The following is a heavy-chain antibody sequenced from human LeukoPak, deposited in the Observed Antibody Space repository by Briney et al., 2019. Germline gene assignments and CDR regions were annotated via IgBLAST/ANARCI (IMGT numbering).Heavy chain of an antibody. CDR3: ARDGTGTPYDY. CDR1: GFTFSSYS. V-gene: IGHV3-21*01. Sequence: GGSPRLSCAASGFTFSSYSMNWVRQAPGKGLEWVSSISSSSSYIFYADSVKGRFTISRDNAKNSLYLQMNSLRAEDTAVYYCARDGTGTPYDYWGQGTLVTVSS. J-gene: IGHJ4*02. D-gene: IGHD1-7*01. CDR2: ISSSSSYI.